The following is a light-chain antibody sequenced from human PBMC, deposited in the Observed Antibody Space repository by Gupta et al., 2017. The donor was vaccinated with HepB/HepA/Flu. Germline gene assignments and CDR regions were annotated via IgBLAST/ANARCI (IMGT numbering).Light chain of an antibody. CDR2: DAS. CDR1: QSVSSY. CDR3: QQRSNWPQIT. Sequence: EIVLTQSPATLSLSPGERATLSCRASQSVSSYLAWYQQKPGQAPRLLIYDASNRATGIPARFSGSGSGTDFTLTMSSREPEDFAVYYCQQRSNWPQITFGGGTKVEIK. V-gene: IGKV3-11*01. J-gene: IGKJ4*01.